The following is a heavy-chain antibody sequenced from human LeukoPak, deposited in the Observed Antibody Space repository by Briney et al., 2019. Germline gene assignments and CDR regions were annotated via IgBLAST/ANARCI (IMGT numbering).Heavy chain of an antibody. CDR2: INAGNGNT. D-gene: IGHD6-19*01. Sequence: GASVKVSCKASGYTFTSYAMHWVRQAPGQRLEWMGWINAGNGNTKYSQKFRGRVTITRDTSASTAYMELSSLRSEDTAVYYCATRGSSGWSYYFDYWGQGTLVTVSS. CDR3: ATRGSSGWSYYFDY. J-gene: IGHJ4*02. V-gene: IGHV1-3*01. CDR1: GYTFTSYA.